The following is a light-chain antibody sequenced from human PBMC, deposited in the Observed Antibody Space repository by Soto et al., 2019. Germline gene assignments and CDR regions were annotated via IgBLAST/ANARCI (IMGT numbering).Light chain of an antibody. CDR2: ATS. CDR3: QHYNNWPLT. V-gene: IGKV3-15*01. Sequence: EIVLTQSPGTLSLSPGERATLSCRASQSVSSYLAWYQQKPGQTPRLLIYATSTRATGIPARFSGSGSGTEFTLTISSLQSEDFAVYYCQHYNNWPLTFGGGTKVDIK. J-gene: IGKJ4*01. CDR1: QSVSSY.